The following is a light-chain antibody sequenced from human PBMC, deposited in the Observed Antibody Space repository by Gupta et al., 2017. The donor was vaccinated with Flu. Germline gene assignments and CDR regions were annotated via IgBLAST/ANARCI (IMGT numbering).Light chain of an antibody. CDR2: GAS. J-gene: IGKJ1*01. CDR3: QQYNYWPPWT. V-gene: IGKV3-15*01. Sequence: ATLSVSPGERATLSCRASQSVSTNLAWYQQKPGQAPRLLIHGASIRATGIPDRLSGSGSGTEFTLTISSRQSEDFAVYFCQQYNYWPPWTFGQGTLVEI. CDR1: QSVSTN.